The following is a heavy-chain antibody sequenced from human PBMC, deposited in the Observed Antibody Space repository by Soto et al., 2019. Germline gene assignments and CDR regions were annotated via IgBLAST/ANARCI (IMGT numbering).Heavy chain of an antibody. V-gene: IGHV4-59*01. D-gene: IGHD3-22*01. CDR1: VGFIINYY. J-gene: IGHJ4*02. Sequence: PSETLSLSCTVSVGFIINYYWRWIRQSPGKGLEWIGYIHHSVSTNYNPSLKSRVTMSVDTSRNQFSLKLSSVTAADTAVYYCARSIDSSGYYFSNCWGQGTLVTVSS. CDR3: ARSIDSSGYYFSNC. CDR2: IHHSVST.